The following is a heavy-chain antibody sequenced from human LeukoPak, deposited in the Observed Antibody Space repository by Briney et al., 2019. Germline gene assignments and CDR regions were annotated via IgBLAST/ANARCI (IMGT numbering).Heavy chain of an antibody. CDR2: INPNSGGT. V-gene: IGHV1-2*04. CDR3: AREVDYYDSSGYGRGNAFDI. CDR1: GYTFTGYY. Sequence: GASVKVSCKASGYTFTGYYMHWVRQAPGQGLEWMGWINPNSGGTNYAQKFQGWVTMTRDTSISTAYMELSRLRSDDTAVYYCAREVDYYDSSGYGRGNAFDIWGQGAMVTVSS. J-gene: IGHJ3*02. D-gene: IGHD3-22*01.